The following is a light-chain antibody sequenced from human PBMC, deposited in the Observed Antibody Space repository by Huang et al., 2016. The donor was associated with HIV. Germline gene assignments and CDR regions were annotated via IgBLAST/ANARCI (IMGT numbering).Light chain of an antibody. V-gene: IGKV1-39*01. Sequence: DIQLTQSPSSLSASVGDRVTITCRASQTITTYLNWYQQKPGKAPHLLIYGASKLQSGVPSRFSCSVSGTDFTLIISGLQPEDFATYYCQQTYTFPAFGRGTKVEIK. CDR1: QTITTY. J-gene: IGKJ1*01. CDR3: QQTYTFPA. CDR2: GAS.